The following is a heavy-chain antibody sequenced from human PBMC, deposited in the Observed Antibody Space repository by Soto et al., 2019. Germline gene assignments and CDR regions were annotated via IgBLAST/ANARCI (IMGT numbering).Heavy chain of an antibody. CDR1: GYTFTSYA. J-gene: IGHJ4*02. CDR3: ARLWRGGTDNDY. Sequence: ASVKVSCKASGYTFTSYAMHWGRKAPGQRLEWMGWINAGNGNTKYSQKFQGRVTITRDTSASTAYMELSSLRSEDTAVYYCARLWRGGTDNDYWGQGTLVTVSS. D-gene: IGHD2-15*01. V-gene: IGHV1-3*01. CDR2: INAGNGNT.